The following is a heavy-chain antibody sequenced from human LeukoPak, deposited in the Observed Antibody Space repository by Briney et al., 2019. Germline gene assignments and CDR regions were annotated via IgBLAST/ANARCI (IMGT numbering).Heavy chain of an antibody. CDR2: ISSSTI. J-gene: IGHJ4*02. CDR3: ARADDFWSGYYALDY. V-gene: IGHV3-48*01. CDR1: GFTFSSYS. D-gene: IGHD3-3*01. Sequence: PGGSLRLSCAASGFTFSSYSMNWVRQAPGKGLEWVSYISSSTIYYADSVKGRFTISRDNAKNSLYLQMNSLRAEDTAVYYCARADDFWSGYYALDYWGQGALVTVSS.